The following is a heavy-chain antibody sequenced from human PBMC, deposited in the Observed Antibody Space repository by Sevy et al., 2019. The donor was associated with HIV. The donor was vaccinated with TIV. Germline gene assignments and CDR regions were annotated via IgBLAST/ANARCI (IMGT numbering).Heavy chain of an antibody. D-gene: IGHD3-10*01. J-gene: IGHJ6*02. Sequence: SETLSLTCTVSGGSISSSSYYWGWIRQPPGKGLEWIGSIYYRGSTYYNPSLKSRVTISLDTSKNQFSLKLSSVTAAGTAVYYCAGRGSGSYYIFYSYYGMDVWGQGTTVTVSS. CDR2: IYYRGST. V-gene: IGHV4-39*01. CDR1: GGSISSSSYY. CDR3: AGRGSGSYYIFYSYYGMDV.